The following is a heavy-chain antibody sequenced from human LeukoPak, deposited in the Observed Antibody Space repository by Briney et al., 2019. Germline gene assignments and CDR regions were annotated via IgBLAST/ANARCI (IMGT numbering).Heavy chain of an antibody. CDR3: ARGSGYDSLYEGYYYYMDV. CDR1: GFTFSSYS. CDR2: ISSSSSYI. D-gene: IGHD5-12*01. V-gene: IGHV3-21*01. Sequence: PGGSLRLSCAASGFTFSSYSMNWVRQAPGKGLEWVSSISSSSSYIYYADSVKGRFTISRDNAKNPLYLQMNSLRAEDTAVYYCARGSGYDSLYEGYYYYMDVWGKGTTVTVSS. J-gene: IGHJ6*03.